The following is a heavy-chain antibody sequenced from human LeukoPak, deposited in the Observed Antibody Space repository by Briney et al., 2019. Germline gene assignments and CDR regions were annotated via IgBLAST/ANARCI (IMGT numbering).Heavy chain of an antibody. Sequence: SETLSLICAVSGYSISSGYYWGWIRQPPGKGLEWIGSIYHSGSTYYNPSLKSRVTISVDTSKNHFSLKLSSVTAADTAVYYCARVGDCSGGSCYLEYFQHWGQGTLVTVSS. V-gene: IGHV4-38-2*01. D-gene: IGHD2-15*01. CDR3: ARVGDCSGGSCYLEYFQH. CDR2: IYHSGST. J-gene: IGHJ1*01. CDR1: GYSISSGYY.